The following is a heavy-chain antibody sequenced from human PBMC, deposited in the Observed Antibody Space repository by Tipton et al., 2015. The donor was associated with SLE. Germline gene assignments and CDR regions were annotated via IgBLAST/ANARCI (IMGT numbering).Heavy chain of an antibody. CDR3: AGAWQGYCSGGTCYVLDY. D-gene: IGHD2-15*01. CDR2: ISNSETT. J-gene: IGHJ4*02. CDR1: GASISSGSYY. V-gene: IGHV4-61*01. Sequence: TLSLTCTVSGASISSGSYYWNWIRQAPGKGLEWIGYISNSETTNYNPSLKSRVTISVDTSKNQFSLKLRSVTAADTAVHYCAGAWQGYCSGGTCYVLDYWGQGTLVTVSS.